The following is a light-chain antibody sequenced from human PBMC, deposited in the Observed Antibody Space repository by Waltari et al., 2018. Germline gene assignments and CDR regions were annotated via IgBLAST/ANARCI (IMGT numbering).Light chain of an antibody. V-gene: IGLV2-23*02. CDR2: DVT. J-gene: IGLJ3*02. CDR1: SSDIGRYDR. Sequence: QSALPQPAAVSGSPGQSVTISCPGASSDIGRYDRVSWYQQHPGNAPNLVISDVTKRPSGVSDRFSGSKSGDTASLTISGLQFEDEADYYCCSYAGNYIWVFGGGTRLTVL. CDR3: CSYAGNYIWV.